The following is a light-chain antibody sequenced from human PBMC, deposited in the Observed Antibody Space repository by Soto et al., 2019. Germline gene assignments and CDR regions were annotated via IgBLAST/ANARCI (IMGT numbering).Light chain of an antibody. Sequence: QSVLTQPPSASGSPGQSVTISCTGTSSDVGGYNYVSWYQQHPGKAPKLMISEVSKWPSGVPDRFSGSKSGNTASLTVSGLQDEEEADYYCSSFAGNNNLVFGGGTKLTVL. CDR2: EVS. CDR1: SSDVGGYNY. CDR3: SSFAGNNNLV. J-gene: IGLJ2*01. V-gene: IGLV2-8*01.